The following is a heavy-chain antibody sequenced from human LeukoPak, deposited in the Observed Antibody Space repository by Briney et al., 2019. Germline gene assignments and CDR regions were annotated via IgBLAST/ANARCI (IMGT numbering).Heavy chain of an antibody. Sequence: SETLSLTCTVSGGSISSSSYYWGWLRQPPGKGLEWIGSIYYSGSTYYNPSLKSRVTISVDTSKNQFSLKLSSVTAADTAVYYCARTITGTPIYYYYYMDVWGKGTTVTVSS. CDR1: GGSISSSSYY. J-gene: IGHJ6*03. CDR3: ARTITGTPIYYYYYMDV. CDR2: IYYSGST. D-gene: IGHD1-7*01. V-gene: IGHV4-39*07.